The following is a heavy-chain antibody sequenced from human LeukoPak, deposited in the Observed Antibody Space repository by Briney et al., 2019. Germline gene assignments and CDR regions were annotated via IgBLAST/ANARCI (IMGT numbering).Heavy chain of an antibody. CDR3: ARGYCSGGSCYSNDYYYLDV. CDR1: GFTVSSYY. Sequence: PGGSLRLSCAASGFTVSSYYMSWLRQAPGKGLEWVSIIYSGGTTYYTDSVKGRFTISRGISENTVYLQMSSLRVEDAAVYYCARGYCSGGSCYSNDYYYLDVWGKGTTVTVSS. CDR2: IYSGGTT. D-gene: IGHD2-15*01. J-gene: IGHJ6*03. V-gene: IGHV3-53*01.